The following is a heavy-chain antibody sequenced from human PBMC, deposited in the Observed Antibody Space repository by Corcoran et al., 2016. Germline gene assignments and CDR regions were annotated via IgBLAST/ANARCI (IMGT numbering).Heavy chain of an antibody. Sequence: QVTLRESGPALVKPTQTLTLTCSFSGFSLSTSPMCVSWIRQAPGRALEWLAVIDWDYNRYYSTSLKTRLTISKDTSTNRVVLAMTNMDPVDTATYYCARQCSYDISNYFPFYFDYWGQGILVTVSS. D-gene: IGHD3-22*01. CDR1: GFSLSTSPMC. V-gene: IGHV2-70*01. J-gene: IGHJ4*02. CDR3: ARQCSYDISNYFPFYFDY. CDR2: IDWDYNR.